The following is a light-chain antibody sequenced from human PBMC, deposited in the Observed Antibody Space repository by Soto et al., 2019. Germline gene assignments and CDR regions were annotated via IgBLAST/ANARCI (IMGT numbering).Light chain of an antibody. V-gene: IGLV2-8*01. CDR3: SSYAGSNNLV. J-gene: IGLJ3*02. CDR1: SRDVGGYNY. CDR2: EVS. Sequence: QSALTQPPSASGSPGQSVTISCTGTSRDVGGYNYVSWYQQHPGKVPKLMIYEVSKRPSGVPDRFSGSKSGNMASLTVSGLLAGDEADYYCSSYAGSNNLVFGGGTKLTVL.